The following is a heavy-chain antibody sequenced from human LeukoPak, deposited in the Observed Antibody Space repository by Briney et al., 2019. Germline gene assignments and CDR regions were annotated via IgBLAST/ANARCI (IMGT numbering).Heavy chain of an antibody. CDR3: AREYFYDSTGYSDAFDI. J-gene: IGHJ3*02. V-gene: IGHV3-33*01. Sequence: GRSLRLSCSASGFAFSNYGVHCVRQAPGKGLEWVAVIWYDGSYKYYADSVKGRFTISRDNSKNTLYLQMNSLRAEDTAVYYCAREYFYDSTGYSDAFDISGQGTMVTVSS. D-gene: IGHD3-22*01. CDR1: GFAFSNYG. CDR2: IWYDGSYK.